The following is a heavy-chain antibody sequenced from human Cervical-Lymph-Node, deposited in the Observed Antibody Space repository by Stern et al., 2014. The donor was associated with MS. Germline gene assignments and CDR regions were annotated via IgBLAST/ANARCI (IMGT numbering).Heavy chain of an antibody. V-gene: IGHV3-30*04. Sequence: VQLVDSGGGVVQPGRSLRLSCAASGFVFRRYALHWVRQAPGKGLEWVALISYDGRDKYYTDSVKGRFTVSRDNSNNTVDLEMNSLRLEDTAVYYCAKGGSGSYLDWGQGSLVTVSS. CDR3: AKGGSGSYLD. CDR1: GFVFRRYA. J-gene: IGHJ4*02. D-gene: IGHD1-26*01. CDR2: ISYDGRDK.